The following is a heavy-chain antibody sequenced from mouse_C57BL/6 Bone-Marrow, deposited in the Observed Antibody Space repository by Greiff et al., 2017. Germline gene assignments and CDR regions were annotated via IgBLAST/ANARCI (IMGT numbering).Heavy chain of an antibody. CDR3: ASQGIYDEYDGARFAE. CDR2: IYPRSGNT. Sequence: VQLQQSGAELARPGASVKLSCKASGYTFTSYGISWVKQRTGQGLEWSGEIYPRSGNTYYNEKCKGKATLTAEKADSTAYRELRSRTAEDAAGYLCASQGIYDEYDGARFAERGQGTLVNVSA. J-gene: IGHJ3*01. CDR1: GYTFTSYG. D-gene: IGHD2-4*01. V-gene: IGHV1-81*01.